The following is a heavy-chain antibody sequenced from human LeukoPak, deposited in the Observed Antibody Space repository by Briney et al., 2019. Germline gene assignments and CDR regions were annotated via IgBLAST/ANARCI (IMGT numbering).Heavy chain of an antibody. CDR1: GYSFTSYG. V-gene: IGHV5-51*01. J-gene: IGHJ4*02. CDR2: IYPVDSDT. D-gene: IGHD4-17*01. Sequence: GESLKISGKGSGYSFTSYGIGGVRQMPGKGREWMGIIYPVDSDTIYSPSFKGQVTISADQSISTAYLQWSSLKASDTAMYYCARLSYGDYFDYWGQGTLVTVSS. CDR3: ARLSYGDYFDY.